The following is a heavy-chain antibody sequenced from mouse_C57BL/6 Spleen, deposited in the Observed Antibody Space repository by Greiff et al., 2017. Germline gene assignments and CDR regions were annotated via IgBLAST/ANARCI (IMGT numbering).Heavy chain of an antibody. CDR3: ARDLFYYGSSYFDY. CDR2: INYDGSST. Sequence: EVKLVESEGGLVQPGSSMKLSCTASGFTFSDYYMAWVRQVPEKGLEWVANINYDGSSTYYLDSLKSRFIISRDNAKNILYLQMNSLKSEDTATYYCARDLFYYGSSYFDYWGQGTTLTVSS. J-gene: IGHJ2*01. CDR1: GFTFSDYY. V-gene: IGHV5-16*01. D-gene: IGHD1-1*01.